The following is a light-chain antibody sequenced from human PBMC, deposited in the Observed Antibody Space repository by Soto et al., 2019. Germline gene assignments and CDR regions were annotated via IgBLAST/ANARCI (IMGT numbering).Light chain of an antibody. Sequence: IVLTQSPGTLSLSPGERTTLSCRASQSISRYLAWYQQKPGQGHRLLIYGAYSRATGTQDRFSGSGSGTDFTLTINRLEPEDFALYYCKQYGSSPPTVGQGTKVDI. J-gene: IGKJ1*01. CDR3: KQYGSSPPT. CDR1: QSISRY. CDR2: GAY. V-gene: IGKV3-20*01.